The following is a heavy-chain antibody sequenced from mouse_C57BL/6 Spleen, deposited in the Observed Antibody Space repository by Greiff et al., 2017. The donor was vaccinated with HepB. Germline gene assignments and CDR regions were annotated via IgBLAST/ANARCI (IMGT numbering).Heavy chain of an antibody. D-gene: IGHD2-3*01. Sequence: EVHLVESGPGLVKPSQSLSLTCSVTGYSITSGYYWNWIRQFPGNKLEWMGYISYDGSNNYNPSLKNRISITRDTSKNQFFLKLNSVTTEDTATYYCARGGLLPSLDYWGQGTTLTVSS. CDR1: GYSITSGYY. CDR2: ISYDGSN. V-gene: IGHV3-6*01. J-gene: IGHJ2*01. CDR3: ARGGLLPSLDY.